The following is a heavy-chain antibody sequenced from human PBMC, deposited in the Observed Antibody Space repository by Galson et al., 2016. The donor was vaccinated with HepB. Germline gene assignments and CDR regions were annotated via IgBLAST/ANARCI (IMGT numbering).Heavy chain of an antibody. CDR3: ARDDSGGWYGFHYGMDV. D-gene: IGHD6-19*01. CDR1: GASISGYY. V-gene: IGHV4-59*01. CDR2: IYYSGRT. J-gene: IGHJ6*02. Sequence: LSLTCTVSGASISGYYLSWIRQPPGKGLEWIGYIYYSGRTNYNPSLKRRVTISVDTSKNQFSLTLSSVTAADTAVYYCARDDSGGWYGFHYGMDVWGQGTTVTVSS.